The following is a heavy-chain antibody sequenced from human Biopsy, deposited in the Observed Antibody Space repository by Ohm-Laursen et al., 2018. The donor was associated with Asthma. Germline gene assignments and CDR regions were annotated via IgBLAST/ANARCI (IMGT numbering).Heavy chain of an antibody. V-gene: IGHV3-7*05. CDR2: INEDGSEQ. J-gene: IGHJ5*02. Sequence: SLRLSCAASGFTFSSSWMTWVRQAPGKRLEWVANINEDGSEQHYVGSVKGRFTISRDNAKNSLYLQMDSLRAEDTAVYFCARKTYYYSATYGWFDAWGQGTLVTVSS. D-gene: IGHD4/OR15-4a*01. CDR1: GFTFSSSW. CDR3: ARKTYYYSATYGWFDA.